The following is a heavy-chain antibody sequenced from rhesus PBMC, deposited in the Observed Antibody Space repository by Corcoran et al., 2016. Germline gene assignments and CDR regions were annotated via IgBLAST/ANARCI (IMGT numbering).Heavy chain of an antibody. CDR1: GFTFSSYD. V-gene: IGHV3-136*01. J-gene: IGHJ4*01. CDR3: TREGYYFDY. CDR2: ISNTGKTI. Sequence: EVQLVESGGGLVQPGGSLRLSCAASGFTFSSYDMSWVLQAPGKGLEWVSYISNTGKTIYYADSVKGRFTISRDNAKNSLSLQMSSLRAEDTAVYYCTREGYYFDYWGQGVLVTVSS.